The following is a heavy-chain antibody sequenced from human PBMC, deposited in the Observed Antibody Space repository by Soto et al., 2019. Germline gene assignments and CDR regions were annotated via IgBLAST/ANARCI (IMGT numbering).Heavy chain of an antibody. CDR3: ARAQVSVTIEIGFSV. Sequence: QVQLVQSGAEVKKPGASVKISCKTSGDTFSHYYMHWVRQAPGQGLEWMSIIYPSFHSPTYSQNFQRRSTMTRDASTHTVYMELSSLKSKDTALDYCARAQVSVTIEIGFSVWVQGTLVTVSS. J-gene: IGHJ3*01. CDR2: IYPSFHSP. CDR1: GDTFSHYY. D-gene: IGHD2-21*01. V-gene: IGHV1-46*01.